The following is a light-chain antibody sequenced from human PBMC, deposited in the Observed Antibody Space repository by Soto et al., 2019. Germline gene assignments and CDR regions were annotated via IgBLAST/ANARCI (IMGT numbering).Light chain of an antibody. CDR2: FAF. J-gene: IGKJ5*01. CDR3: QQSFRSPIT. Sequence: DIQMTQSPSSLSASVGDTVTMTCRASQSIALSVNWYQQKPGKAPKLLIYFAFTLESGVPSRFSGSGSGTEFTLTIRILQPEDFATYYCQQSFRSPITFGQGTRLE. V-gene: IGKV1-39*01. CDR1: QSIALS.